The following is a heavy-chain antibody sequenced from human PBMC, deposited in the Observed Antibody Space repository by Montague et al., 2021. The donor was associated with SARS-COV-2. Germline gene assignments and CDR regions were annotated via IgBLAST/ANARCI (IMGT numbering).Heavy chain of an antibody. D-gene: IGHD6-13*01. CDR1: GFTFDDYA. J-gene: IGHJ4*02. Sequence: SLRLSCAASGFTFDDYAMHWVRQAPGKGLEWVSLISGDGGSTYYXDSVKGRFTISRDNSKNSLYLQMNSLRTEDTALYYCASLEISIAAAGTSFDYWGQGTLVTVSS. V-gene: IGHV3-43*02. CDR3: ASLEISIAAAGTSFDY. CDR2: ISGDGGST.